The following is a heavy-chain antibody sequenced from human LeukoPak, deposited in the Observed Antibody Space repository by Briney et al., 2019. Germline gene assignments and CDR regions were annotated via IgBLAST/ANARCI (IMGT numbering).Heavy chain of an antibody. CDR2: INPKSGGT. CDR1: GYTFTGYY. Sequence: ASVKVFCNVYGYTFTGYYIQWVRQAPGQGLEWMGWINPKSGGTNYAQKFQGRVTMTRDTSIRIAYMGLSRLRSDDSAVYFCSRSIVGATPIDYWGQGTLVTVSS. V-gene: IGHV1-2*02. D-gene: IGHD1-26*01. J-gene: IGHJ4*02. CDR3: SRSIVGATPIDY.